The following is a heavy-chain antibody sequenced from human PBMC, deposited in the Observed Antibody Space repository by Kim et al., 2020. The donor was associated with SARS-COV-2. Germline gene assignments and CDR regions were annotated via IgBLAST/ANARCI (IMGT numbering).Heavy chain of an antibody. Sequence: KSRVTIAVDTSKNQFSLKLSSVTAADTAVYYCARVVQMEWLPHWGYGMDVWGQGTTVAVSS. J-gene: IGHJ6*02. CDR3: ARVVQMEWLPHWGYGMDV. V-gene: IGHV4-59*01. D-gene: IGHD3-3*01.